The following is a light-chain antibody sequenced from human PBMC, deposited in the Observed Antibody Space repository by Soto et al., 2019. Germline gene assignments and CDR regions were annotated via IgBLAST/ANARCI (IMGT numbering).Light chain of an antibody. CDR2: WAS. J-gene: IGKJ4*01. V-gene: IGKV4-1*01. CDR1: RSVLYKSNNKNH. Sequence: DLVITQSPDSLAVSLGERATMNCKCSRSVLYKSNNKNHLAWYQQKPGQPPQLIIYWASTRESGVPERFSGSGSGTDFTLTISSLEAEDVAFYWCQQYFDVPFTFGGGTKVDIK. CDR3: QQYFDVPFT.